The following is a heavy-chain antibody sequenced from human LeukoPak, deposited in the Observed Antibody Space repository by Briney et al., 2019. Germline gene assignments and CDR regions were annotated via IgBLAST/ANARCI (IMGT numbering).Heavy chain of an antibody. Sequence: SETLSHTCTVSGGSISHYYWSWIRQPPGKGPEWIGYIYYTGTTNYNPSLKSRVTISVDTSKNQFSLKLNSVTAADTAVYYCAREDPQTKVPEGMDVWGQGTTVTVSS. CDR3: AREDPQTKVPEGMDV. D-gene: IGHD4/OR15-4a*01. V-gene: IGHV4-59*01. CDR2: IYYTGTT. J-gene: IGHJ6*02. CDR1: GGSISHYY.